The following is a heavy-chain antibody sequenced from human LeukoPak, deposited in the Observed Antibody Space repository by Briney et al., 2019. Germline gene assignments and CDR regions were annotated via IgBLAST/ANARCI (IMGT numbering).Heavy chain of an antibody. CDR1: GFTFGNHW. J-gene: IGHJ4*02. D-gene: IGHD6-6*01. V-gene: IGHV3-7*01. Sequence: GGSLRLSCVASGFTFGNHWMHWVRQAPGKGLEWVANIKEDGSEKYFVDSGKGRFSISRDNAKNSVYLQMNNLRAEDTAVYYCARGGLEYSSSDFDYWGQGTLVTVSS. CDR3: ARGGLEYSSSDFDY. CDR2: IKEDGSEK.